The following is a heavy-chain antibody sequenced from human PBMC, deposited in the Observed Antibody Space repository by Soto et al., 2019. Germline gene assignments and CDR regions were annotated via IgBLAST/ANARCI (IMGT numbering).Heavy chain of an antibody. Sequence: QVQLVESGGGVVQPGRSLRLSCAASGYTFSTYGMHWVRQAPSKGLEWVAVIWNDGSYKFYADSVKGRFTISRDDSKNTVFLQMNSMRVEDTAVYFCARDREAAPRDWGQGTLVTVSP. CDR2: IWNDGSYK. V-gene: IGHV3-33*01. CDR1: GYTFSTYG. J-gene: IGHJ4*02. CDR3: ARDREAAPRD.